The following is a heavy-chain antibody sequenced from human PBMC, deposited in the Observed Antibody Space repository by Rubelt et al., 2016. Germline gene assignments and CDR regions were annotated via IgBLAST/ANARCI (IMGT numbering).Heavy chain of an antibody. J-gene: IGHJ4*02. Sequence: QLQLQESGPGLVKPSETLSLTCTVSGGSISSSNFCWGWIRQPPGQGLEWLGEIDHSGNTDYIPSLKSRVSISVDTSKKQISLKMSSVTAADTAVYYCARHDTGSFLFDFWGQGTPVTVSS. CDR2: IDHSGNT. D-gene: IGHD1-26*01. V-gene: IGHV4-39*07. CDR3: ARHDTGSFLFDF. CDR1: GGSISSSNFC.